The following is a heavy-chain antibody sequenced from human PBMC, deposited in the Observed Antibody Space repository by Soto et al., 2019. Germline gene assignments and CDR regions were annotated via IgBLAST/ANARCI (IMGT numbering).Heavy chain of an antibody. Sequence: QVQLVQSGAEVKKPGSSVRVACKASGGIFNRYTISWVRQAPGQGLQWMGRIIPVLGSPNYAQRFRGRVTTAADESTTSVYMDLSSLTSEGTAVYYCARAEGGGGSWYASWGQGTLVTVSS. D-gene: IGHD2-15*01. V-gene: IGHV1-69*08. CDR2: IIPVLGSP. CDR1: GGIFNRYT. CDR3: ARAEGGGGSWYAS. J-gene: IGHJ5*02.